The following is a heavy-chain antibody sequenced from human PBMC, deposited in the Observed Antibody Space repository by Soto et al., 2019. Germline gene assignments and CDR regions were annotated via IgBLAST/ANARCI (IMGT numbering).Heavy chain of an antibody. V-gene: IGHV3-21*01. CDR1: GFIFDIYS. CDR3: ARDRGAASDIRYYYYGIDV. J-gene: IGHJ6*04. D-gene: IGHD3-10*01. CDR2: ISSSSSYI. Sequence: EVQLVESGGGLVKPGGSLRLSCAASGFIFDIYSMTWVRQAPGKGLEWVSSISSSSSYIYYADSVKGRFTTSRDNAENSLYLQMSSLRADDTAVYYCARDRGAASDIRYYYYGIDVWGKGTTVTVSS.